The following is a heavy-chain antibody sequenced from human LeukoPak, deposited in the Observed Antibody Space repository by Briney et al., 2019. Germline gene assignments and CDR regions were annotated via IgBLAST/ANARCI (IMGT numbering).Heavy chain of an antibody. J-gene: IGHJ3*02. V-gene: IGHV1-69*06. CDR2: IIPIFNTT. D-gene: IGHD5-18*01. Sequence: SVRLSCTASGGTFSSYVISWVRQAPGQGLEWMGGIIPIFNTTNYAQKFKGRVTITADKSTSTAYMELSSLRSEDTAVYYCARGVVGYTYGDAFDIWSEGTMVTVSS. CDR1: GGTFSSYV. CDR3: ARGVVGYTYGDAFDI.